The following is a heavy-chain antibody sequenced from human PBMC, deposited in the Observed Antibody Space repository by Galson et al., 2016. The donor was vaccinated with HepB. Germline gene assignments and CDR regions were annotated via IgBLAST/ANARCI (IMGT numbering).Heavy chain of an antibody. J-gene: IGHJ6*02. Sequence: QSGAEVKKPGESLKISCKSSGYTFTNYWIAWVRQMPGKGLEWMGIIYPGDSDTRYSASFQGQVTITADKSISTAYLQWSSLKASDTAMYYCARRGGYEYDILTGYYMGMDVWGQGTTVTVSS. CDR1: GYTFTNYW. CDR3: ARRGGYEYDILTGYYMGMDV. V-gene: IGHV5-51*01. D-gene: IGHD3-9*01. CDR2: IYPGDSDT.